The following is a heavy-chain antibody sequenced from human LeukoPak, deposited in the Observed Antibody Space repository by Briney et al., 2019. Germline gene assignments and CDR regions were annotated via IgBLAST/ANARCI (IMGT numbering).Heavy chain of an antibody. CDR3: AKSSFVDTNGEFDN. CDR1: GFTFNLFS. D-gene: IGHD2-8*01. Sequence: PGGSLRLSCAASGFTFNLFSMHWVRQAPGKGLEWLTFIWYDGGHKRYADSVKGRFTVSRDNANSTLYLQMKSLTAEDTAVYYCAKSSFVDTNGEFDNWGQGTRVTVSS. V-gene: IGHV3-30*02. CDR2: IWYDGGHK. J-gene: IGHJ4*02.